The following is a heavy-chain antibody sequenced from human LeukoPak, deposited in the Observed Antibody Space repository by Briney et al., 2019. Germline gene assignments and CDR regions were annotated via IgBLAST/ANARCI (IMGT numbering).Heavy chain of an antibody. Sequence: SETLSLTCTDSGVSISSYYWSWIRQPAGKGLEWIGRIYTSGSTNYNPSLKSRVTMSVDTSKNQFSLKLSSVTAADTAVYYCARLYCSSTSCYDAFDIWGQGTMVTVSS. CDR3: ARLYCSSTSCYDAFDI. D-gene: IGHD2-2*01. CDR2: IYTSGST. V-gene: IGHV4-4*07. CDR1: GVSISSYY. J-gene: IGHJ3*02.